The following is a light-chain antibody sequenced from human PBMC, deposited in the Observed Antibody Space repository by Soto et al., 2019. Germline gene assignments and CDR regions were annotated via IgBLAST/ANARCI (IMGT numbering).Light chain of an antibody. CDR2: GSN. Sequence: DIPMTQSPSSLSASVGDRVTITCRASQTISGSLNWYQQRPGKAPNLLIYGSNSLQSGVPPRFSGSGSGTDFTLTISSLQPEDFATYYCQQTYSIPITFGQGTRLDIK. CDR3: QQTYSIPIT. V-gene: IGKV1-39*01. CDR1: QTISGS. J-gene: IGKJ5*01.